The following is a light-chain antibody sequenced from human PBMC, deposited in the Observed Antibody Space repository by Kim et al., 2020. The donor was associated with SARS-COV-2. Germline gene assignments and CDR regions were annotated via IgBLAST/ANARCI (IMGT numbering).Light chain of an antibody. CDR3: KQYETYWT. J-gene: IGKJ1*01. CDR1: QSVDSW. CDR2: QAS. Sequence: DIQMTQSPSTLSAFVGNRVTITCRASQSVDSWLAWYQQQPGKAPKLLIYQASKLASGVPSRFSGNGSGTDFTLTISNLQPDDSAIYYCKQYETYWTFGPGTKVDIK. V-gene: IGKV1-5*03.